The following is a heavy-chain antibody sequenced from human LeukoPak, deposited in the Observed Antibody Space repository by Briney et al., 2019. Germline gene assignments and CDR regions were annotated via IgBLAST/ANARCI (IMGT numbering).Heavy chain of an antibody. CDR2: IFYSGST. CDR1: GGSISSSGYF. CDR3: ARQSYSYDSRGYYYCFDF. J-gene: IGHJ4*02. Sequence: PSETLSLICTVSGGSISSSGYFWGWIRQPPGKGLEWSGNIFYSGSTYYNPSLKSRVTISVNTSKNQFSLKMRYVTAAETAVYFCARQSYSYDSRGYYYCFDFWGLGTLVTVSS. D-gene: IGHD3-22*01. V-gene: IGHV4-39*01.